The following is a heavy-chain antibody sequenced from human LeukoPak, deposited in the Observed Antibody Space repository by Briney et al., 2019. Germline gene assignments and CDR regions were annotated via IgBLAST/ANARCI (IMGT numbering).Heavy chain of an antibody. D-gene: IGHD3-10*01. CDR1: GFTFSSYA. CDR2: ISYDGSNK. CDR3: ARDGYYGSGTYETYDTFDI. Sequence: GGSLRLSCAASGFTFSSYAIHWVRQAPGKGLEWVAVISYDGSNKYYADSVKGRFTISRDNSKNTLYLQMNSLRAEDTAVYYCARDGYYGSGTYETYDTFDIWGQGTMVTVSS. J-gene: IGHJ3*02. V-gene: IGHV3-30-3*01.